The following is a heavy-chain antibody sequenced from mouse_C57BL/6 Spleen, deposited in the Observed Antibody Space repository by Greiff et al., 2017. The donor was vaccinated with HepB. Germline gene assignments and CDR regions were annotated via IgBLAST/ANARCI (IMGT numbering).Heavy chain of an antibody. D-gene: IGHD1-1*01. J-gene: IGHJ2*01. CDR1: GYTFTSYW. CDR2: IDPSDSET. CDR3: ARKDAGSSYSDFDY. Sequence: QVQLQQPGAELVRPGSSVKLSCKASGYTFTSYWMHWVKQRPIQGLEWIGNIDPSDSETHYNQKFKDKATLTVDKSSSTAYMQLSSLTSEDSAVYYCARKDAGSSYSDFDYWGQGTTLTVSS. V-gene: IGHV1-52*01.